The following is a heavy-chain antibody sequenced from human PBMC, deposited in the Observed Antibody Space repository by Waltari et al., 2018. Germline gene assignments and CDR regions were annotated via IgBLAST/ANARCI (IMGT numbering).Heavy chain of an antibody. D-gene: IGHD3-10*01. CDR1: GGTFSGFA. CDR3: ARAFMVRGVINPHYYYYYYMDV. V-gene: IGHV1-69*01. CDR2: IIPIFGTA. Sequence: QVQLVQSGAAVKKPGSSVKVSGKASGGTFSGFAISWVRQDHGHGLEWMGGIIPIFGTANYAHKFQGRGTITADESTSTAYMELSSLRSEDTVVYYCARAFMVRGVINPHYYYYYYMDVWGKGTTVTVSS. J-gene: IGHJ6*03.